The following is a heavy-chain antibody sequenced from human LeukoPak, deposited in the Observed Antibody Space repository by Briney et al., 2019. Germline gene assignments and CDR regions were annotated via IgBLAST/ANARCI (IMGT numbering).Heavy chain of an antibody. V-gene: IGHV5-51*01. CDR3: ASAENAMVRGVRGYAFDI. CDR2: IYPGDSDT. D-gene: IGHD3-10*01. J-gene: IGHJ3*02. CDR1: GYSFTSYW. Sequence: GESLKISCKGSGYSFTSYWIGWVRRMPGKGLEWMGIIYPGDSDTRYSPSFQGQVTISADKSISTAYLQWSSLKASDTAMYYCASAENAMVRGVRGYAFDIWGQGTMVTVSS.